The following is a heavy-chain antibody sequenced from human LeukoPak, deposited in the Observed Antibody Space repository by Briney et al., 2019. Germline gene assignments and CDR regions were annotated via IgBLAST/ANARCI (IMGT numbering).Heavy chain of an antibody. Sequence: ASVKVSCKASGYTFTGYYMHWVRQAPGQGLEWMGWINPNSGGTNYAQKFQGRVTMTRDTSISTAYMELSRLRSDDTAVYYCARVDFDYYYMDVWGKGTTVTVSS. V-gene: IGHV1-2*02. CDR1: GYTFTGYY. J-gene: IGHJ6*03. CDR2: INPNSGGT. D-gene: IGHD2-2*03. CDR3: ARVDFDYYYMDV.